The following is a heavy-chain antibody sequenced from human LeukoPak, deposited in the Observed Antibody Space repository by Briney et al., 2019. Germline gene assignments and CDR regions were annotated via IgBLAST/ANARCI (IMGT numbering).Heavy chain of an antibody. CDR3: GKVQYDSSGYAFDI. J-gene: IGHJ3*02. V-gene: IGHV3-9*03. Sequence: GRSLRLSCVASGFTFNDYAMHWVRQAPGKGLEWVSGISWNSGTTVYADSVKGRFTISRDNGKKSLYLQMNSLRVEDMAFYYCGKVQYDSSGYAFDIWGPGTMVTVSS. CDR1: GFTFNDYA. D-gene: IGHD3-22*01. CDR2: ISWNSGTT.